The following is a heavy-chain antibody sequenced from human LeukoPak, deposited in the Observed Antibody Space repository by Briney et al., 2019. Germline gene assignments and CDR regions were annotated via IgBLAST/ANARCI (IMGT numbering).Heavy chain of an antibody. Sequence: SETLSLTCTVSGDSISSGDYYWSWIRQPAGKGLEWIGRIYISGSTNYNPSLRSRVTILVDTSKNQFSLKLSSVTAADTAVYYCARIRRWDCSGGSCYGEDFDYWGQGTLVTVSS. CDR1: GDSISSGDYY. CDR2: IYISGST. J-gene: IGHJ4*02. CDR3: ARIRRWDCSGGSCYGEDFDY. V-gene: IGHV4-61*02. D-gene: IGHD2-15*01.